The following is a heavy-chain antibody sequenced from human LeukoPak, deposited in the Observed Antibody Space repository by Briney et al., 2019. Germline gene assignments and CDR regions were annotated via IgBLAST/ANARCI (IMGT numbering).Heavy chain of an antibody. V-gene: IGHV4-4*07. D-gene: IGHD3-22*01. CDR3: ARWGYYYDRSGYYRTGDF. CDR1: GGSISSYY. J-gene: IGHJ4*02. Sequence: PSETLSLTCTVSGGSISSYYWSWIRQPAGKGLEWIGRIYPSGSTNYNPSLKSRVTMSVDTSKNQFSLKLSSVTAADTAVYYCARWGYYYDRSGYYRTGDFWGQGTLVTVSS. CDR2: IYPSGST.